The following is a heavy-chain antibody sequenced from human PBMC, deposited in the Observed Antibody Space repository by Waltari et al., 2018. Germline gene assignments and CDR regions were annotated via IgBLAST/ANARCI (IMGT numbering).Heavy chain of an antibody. D-gene: IGHD6-13*01. V-gene: IGHV1-46*01. CDR3: ARRRGYSSSWYVFGY. J-gene: IGHJ4*02. CDR2: INPSGGNT. CDR1: GYTFTSYY. Sequence: QVQLVQSGAEVKKPGASVKVSCKASGYTFTSYYMHWVRQAPGQGLEWMGIINPSGGNTGYAQKFQGRVTMTRNTSISTAYMELSSLRSEDTAVYYCARRRGYSSSWYVFGYWGQGTLVTVSS.